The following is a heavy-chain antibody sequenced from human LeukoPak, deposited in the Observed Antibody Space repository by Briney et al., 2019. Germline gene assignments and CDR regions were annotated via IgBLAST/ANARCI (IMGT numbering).Heavy chain of an antibody. CDR3: ARVAYDSSGYPFDY. CDR1: GFTFSSYA. V-gene: IGHV3-23*01. J-gene: IGHJ4*02. CDR2: ISGSGDNT. Sequence: GGSLRLSCAASGFTFSSYAMSWVRQAPGKGLEWVSGISGSGDNTYYADSVKGRFTISRDNSKNTLYVQVNSLGTEDTAAYYCARVAYDSSGYPFDYWGRGTLVTVSS. D-gene: IGHD3-22*01.